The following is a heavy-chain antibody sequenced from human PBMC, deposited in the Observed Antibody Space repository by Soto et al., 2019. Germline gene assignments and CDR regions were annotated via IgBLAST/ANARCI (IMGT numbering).Heavy chain of an antibody. J-gene: IGHJ4*02. V-gene: IGHV4-4*07. Sequence: QVQLQESGPGLVKPSETLSLTCTVSGGSISSYYWSWIRQPAGKGLEWIGRIYTSGSTNYNPSLKSRVTMSVDTSKNQFALKLSSVTAADTAVYYCARGVAGQQWLVGTVGGEYLDYWGQGTLVTASS. CDR3: ARGVAGQQWLVGTVGGEYLDY. CDR2: IYTSGST. D-gene: IGHD6-19*01. CDR1: GGSISSYY.